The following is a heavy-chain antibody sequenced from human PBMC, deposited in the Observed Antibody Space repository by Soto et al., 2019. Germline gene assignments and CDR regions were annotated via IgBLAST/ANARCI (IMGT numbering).Heavy chain of an antibody. Sequence: GGSLRLSCAAYGFTSRCFTMNWVRQAPGKGLEWVSTISSNSAYIYYTDALRGRFTISRDNAKNSLHLQMNSLRAEDTAVYYCSRDASRDSSARGWFDPWGPGTLVTVSS. CDR3: SRDASRDSSARGWFDP. CDR1: GFTSRCFT. CDR2: ISSNSAYI. J-gene: IGHJ5*02. D-gene: IGHD6-13*01. V-gene: IGHV3-21*01.